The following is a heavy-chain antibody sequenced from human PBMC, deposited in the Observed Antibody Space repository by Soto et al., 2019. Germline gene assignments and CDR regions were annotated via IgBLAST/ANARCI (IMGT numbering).Heavy chain of an antibody. J-gene: IGHJ4*02. D-gene: IGHD5-12*01. Sequence: QVQLVQSGAEVKKPGSSVKVSCKASGGTFSSYTISWVRQAPGQGLEWMGRIIPILGIANDAQKFQGRVTITADKSTSTAYMELSSLRSADTAVYYCAREVDIVATPLGDYWGQGTLVTVSS. CDR2: IIPILGIA. CDR1: GGTFSSYT. V-gene: IGHV1-69*08. CDR3: AREVDIVATPLGDY.